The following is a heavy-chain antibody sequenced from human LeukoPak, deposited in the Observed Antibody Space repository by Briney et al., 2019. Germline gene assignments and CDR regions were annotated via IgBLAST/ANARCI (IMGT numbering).Heavy chain of an antibody. CDR3: ARDTYYHYYDSSSYSIDY. CDR1: GFTFSSYG. CDR2: IWYDGSNK. V-gene: IGHV3-33*01. Sequence: GGSLRLSCAASGFTFSSYGMHWVRQAPGKGLEWVAVIWYDGSNKYYADSVKGRFTISRDKSKNTLYLQMNSLRAEDTAVYYCARDTYYHYYDSSSYSIDYWGHGALVTVSS. J-gene: IGHJ4*01. D-gene: IGHD3-22*01.